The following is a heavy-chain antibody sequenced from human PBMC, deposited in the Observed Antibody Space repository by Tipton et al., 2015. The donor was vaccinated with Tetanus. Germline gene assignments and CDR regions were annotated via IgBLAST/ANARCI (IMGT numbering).Heavy chain of an antibody. CDR1: GYNFTVYY. Sequence: QLVQSGAEVKKPGESLQISCKGSGYNFTVYYIGWVRQMPGKGLEWMGIVYPGDSTTKYSPSFQGQVTISADRSNTTAYLRWSSLKASDTAIYYCARRRTTTALANYFDSWGQGTQVTVSS. D-gene: IGHD1-1*01. J-gene: IGHJ4*02. V-gene: IGHV5-51*01. CDR3: ARRRTTTALANYFDS. CDR2: VYPGDSTT.